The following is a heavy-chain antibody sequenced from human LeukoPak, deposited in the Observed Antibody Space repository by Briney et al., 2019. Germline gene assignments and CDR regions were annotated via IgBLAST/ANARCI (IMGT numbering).Heavy chain of an antibody. Sequence: ASVKVSCKASGYTFTSYYMHWVRQAPGQGLEWMGIINPSGGSTNYAQKFQGRVTMTRDTSTSTVYMELSSLRSEATAVYYCARAELHNWFDPWGQGTLVTVSS. V-gene: IGHV1-46*01. D-gene: IGHD2-15*01. CDR2: INPSGGST. J-gene: IGHJ5*02. CDR1: GYTFTSYY. CDR3: ARAELHNWFDP.